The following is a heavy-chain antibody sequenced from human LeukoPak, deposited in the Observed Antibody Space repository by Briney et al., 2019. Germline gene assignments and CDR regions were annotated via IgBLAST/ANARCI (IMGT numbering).Heavy chain of an antibody. D-gene: IGHD3-22*01. CDR1: GYTFTGYY. CDR3: ARVVPAPYYYDSSGFQH. J-gene: IGHJ4*02. V-gene: IGHV1-2*02. Sequence: ASVKVSCKASGYTFTGYYIHWVRQAPGQGLEWMGWINPNNGDTNSAQKFQGRVTMTRDTSINTIYMELSRVRSDDTAVYFCARVVPAPYYYDSSGFQHWGQGTLVTVSS. CDR2: INPNNGDT.